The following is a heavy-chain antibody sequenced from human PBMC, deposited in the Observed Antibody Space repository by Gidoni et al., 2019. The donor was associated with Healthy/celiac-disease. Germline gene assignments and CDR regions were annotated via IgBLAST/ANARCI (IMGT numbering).Heavy chain of an antibody. J-gene: IGHJ6*02. CDR1: GFTFSSYA. CDR3: ARFTRGLGFGEFPATRNYYGMDV. V-gene: IGHV3-23*01. CDR2: ISGSGGST. Sequence: EVQLLESGGGLVQPGGSLRLSCAASGFTFSSYAMSWVRQAPGKGLEWVSAISGSGGSTYYADSVKGRFTISRDNSKNTLYLQMNSLRAEDTAVYYCARFTRGLGFGEFPATRNYYGMDVWGQGTTVTVSS. D-gene: IGHD3-10*01.